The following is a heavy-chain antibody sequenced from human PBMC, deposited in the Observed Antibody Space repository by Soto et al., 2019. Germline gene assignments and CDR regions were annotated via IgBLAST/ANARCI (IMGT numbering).Heavy chain of an antibody. CDR1: GGSISSGGYS. Sequence: PSETLSLTCTVSGGSISSGGYSWTWVRQHPEKGLEWIGYIYYSGSTYYNPSLRSRVSMSVDTSKSQFSLKLTSVTAADTAVYYCARAGYCSGGSCYLLAYWGQGTPVPVSS. J-gene: IGHJ4*02. V-gene: IGHV4-31*03. CDR3: ARAGYCSGGSCYLLAY. CDR2: IYYSGST. D-gene: IGHD2-15*01.